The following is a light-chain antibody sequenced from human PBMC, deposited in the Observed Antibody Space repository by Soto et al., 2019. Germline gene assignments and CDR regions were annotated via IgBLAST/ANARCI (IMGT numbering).Light chain of an antibody. Sequence: IQVTQSPTSLSASVGDRVTITCRSSQDIRNYLGWYQQKPGKAPQLLIYGASSLQRGVSSRFSGSGSGTEFTLTISSLQPDDFATYYCQQYNSYWTFGQGTKVDIK. CDR2: GAS. CDR3: QQYNSYWT. J-gene: IGKJ1*01. V-gene: IGKV1-17*01. CDR1: QDIRNY.